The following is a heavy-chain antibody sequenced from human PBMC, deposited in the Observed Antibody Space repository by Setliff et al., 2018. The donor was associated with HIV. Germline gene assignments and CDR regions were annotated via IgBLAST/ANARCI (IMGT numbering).Heavy chain of an antibody. Sequence: SETLSLTCTVSGGSISSYYWSWIRQPAGEGLEWIGHIFTSGSTTYNPSLKSRVSISLDTSKNQFSLRLTSVSAADTALYYCAGSMGATKGSSFEPWGQGTLVTVSS. CDR1: GGSISSYY. CDR2: IFTSGST. V-gene: IGHV4-4*07. D-gene: IGHD1-26*01. CDR3: AGSMGATKGSSFEP. J-gene: IGHJ5*02.